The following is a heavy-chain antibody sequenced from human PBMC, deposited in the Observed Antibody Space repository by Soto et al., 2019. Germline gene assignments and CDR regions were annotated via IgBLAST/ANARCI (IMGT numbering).Heavy chain of an antibody. CDR1: GGTFSSYA. CDR2: IIPIFGTA. J-gene: IGHJ4*02. CDR3: ARDLSGGPRYYFDY. Sequence: ASVKVSCKASGGTFSSYAISWVRRAPGQGLEWMGGIIPIFGTANYTQKFQGRVTITADESTSTAYMELSSLRSEDTAVYYCARDLSGGPRYYFDYWGQGTLVTVSS. D-gene: IGHD2-8*02. V-gene: IGHV1-69*13.